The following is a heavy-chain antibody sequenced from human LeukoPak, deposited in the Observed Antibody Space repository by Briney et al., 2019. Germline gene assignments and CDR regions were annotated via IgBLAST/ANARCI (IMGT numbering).Heavy chain of an antibody. Sequence: ASVKVSCKASGYTFTGYYMHWVRQAPGQGLEWMGWINPNSGGTNYAQKFQGRVTMTRDTSISTAYMELSRLRSDDTAVYYCARDFQPHLGPDYDFWSGYGLRGNPTDYWGQGTLVTVSS. V-gene: IGHV1-2*02. D-gene: IGHD3-3*01. CDR2: INPNSGGT. J-gene: IGHJ4*02. CDR3: ARDFQPHLGPDYDFWSGYGLRGNPTDY. CDR1: GYTFTGYY.